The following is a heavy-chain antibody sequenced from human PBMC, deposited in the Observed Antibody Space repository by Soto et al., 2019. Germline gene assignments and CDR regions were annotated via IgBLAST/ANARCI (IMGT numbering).Heavy chain of an antibody. Sequence: PGGSLRLSCVDSGSPFSDYAMSWVRQAQGKGLEWVSSLSGSGGSTYYADSVKGRFTISRDNSKNTLYLQMNSLRAEDTAVYYCAKVITMIVVPPFYYGMDVWGQGTTVTVSS. J-gene: IGHJ6*02. CDR2: LSGSGGST. D-gene: IGHD3-22*01. CDR3: AKVITMIVVPPFYYGMDV. CDR1: GSPFSDYA. V-gene: IGHV3-23*01.